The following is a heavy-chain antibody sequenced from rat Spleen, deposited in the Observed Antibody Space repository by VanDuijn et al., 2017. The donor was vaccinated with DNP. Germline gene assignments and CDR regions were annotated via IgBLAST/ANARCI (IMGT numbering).Heavy chain of an antibody. CDR1: GFTFNNYW. CDR2: ITSSGGST. J-gene: IGHJ2*01. Sequence: EVQLVESGGGLVQPGRSLKLSCAASGFTFNNYWMTWIRQVPGKGLEWVASITSSGGSTYYPDSVKGRFTISRDNAKSTLYLQMNSLRSEDMATYYCARRAYYGLSFYFDFWGQGVMVTVSS. D-gene: IGHD1-6*01. CDR3: ARRAYYGLSFYFDF. V-gene: IGHV5-31*01.